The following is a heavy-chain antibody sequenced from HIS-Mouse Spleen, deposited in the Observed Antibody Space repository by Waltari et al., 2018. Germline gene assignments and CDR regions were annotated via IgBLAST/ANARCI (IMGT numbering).Heavy chain of an antibody. J-gene: IGHJ4*02. D-gene: IGHD3-3*01. CDR2: MNPNSGNT. CDR3: ARVYYDFWSGYYY. Sequence: QVQLVQSGAEGKKPGASVTVSCKASGYTFTIYYINWVRQATGQGLEWMGWMNPNSGNTGYAQKFQGRVTMTRNTSISTAYMELSSLRSEDTAVYYCARVYYDFWSGYYYWGQGTLVTVSS. CDR1: GYTFTIYY. V-gene: IGHV1-8*01.